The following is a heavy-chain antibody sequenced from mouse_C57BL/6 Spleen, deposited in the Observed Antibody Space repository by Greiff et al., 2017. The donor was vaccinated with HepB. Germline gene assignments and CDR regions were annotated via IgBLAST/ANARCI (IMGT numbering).Heavy chain of an antibody. V-gene: IGHV1-69*01. CDR1: GYTFTSYW. D-gene: IGHD2-3*01. J-gene: IGHJ3*01. CDR3: ARLDGYYGKFAY. Sequence: QVQLKQPGAELVMPGASVKLSCKASGYTFTSYWMHWVKQRPGQGLEWIGEIDPYDSYTNYNQKFKGKSTLTVDKSSSTAYMQLRSLTAEDSAVYYCARLDGYYGKFAYWGKGTLVTVSA. CDR2: IDPYDSYT.